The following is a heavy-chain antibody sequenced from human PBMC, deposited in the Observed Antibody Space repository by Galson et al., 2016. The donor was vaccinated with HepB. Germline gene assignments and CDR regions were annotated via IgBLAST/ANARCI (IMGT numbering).Heavy chain of an antibody. Sequence: SETLSLTCAVSGGSITSGNWCSWVRQPPGMGLEWIGEIHHTGRTNYSSSLKSRVTISVDKSKNQFSLRLSSVTAADTAVYYCVRHQRDGLVNFWGQGTLVTVSS. V-gene: IGHV4-4*02. D-gene: IGHD3/OR15-3a*01. CDR1: GGSITSGNW. J-gene: IGHJ3*01. CDR3: VRHQRDGLVNF. CDR2: IHHTGRT.